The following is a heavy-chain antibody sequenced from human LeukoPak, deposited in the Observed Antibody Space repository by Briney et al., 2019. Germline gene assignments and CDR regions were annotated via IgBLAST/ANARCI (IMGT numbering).Heavy chain of an antibody. D-gene: IGHD3-22*01. CDR2: IIPIFGTA. CDR1: GGTFSSYA. J-gene: IGHJ4*02. CDR3: ASPYYYDSSGYYYLWY. Sequence: SVKVSCKASGGTFSSYAISWVRQAPGQGLEWMGGIIPIFGTANYAQKFQGRVTITTDESTSTAYMELSSLRSEDTAVYYCASPYYYDSSGYYYLWYWGQGTPVTVSS. V-gene: IGHV1-69*05.